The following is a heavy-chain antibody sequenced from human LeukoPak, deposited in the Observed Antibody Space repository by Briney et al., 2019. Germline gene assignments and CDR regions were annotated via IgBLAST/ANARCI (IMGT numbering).Heavy chain of an antibody. CDR1: GFTFRTYW. Sequence: PGGSLRLSYAASGFTFRTYWMSWVRQPPGKGLEWVANIKHDGSEKYYVDSVKGRFTISRDNAKNSLYLQMNSLRAEDTAVYYCARAQYSNSVRFDYWGQGTLVTVSS. V-gene: IGHV3-7*01. D-gene: IGHD4-11*01. CDR2: IKHDGSEK. CDR3: ARAQYSNSVRFDY. J-gene: IGHJ4*02.